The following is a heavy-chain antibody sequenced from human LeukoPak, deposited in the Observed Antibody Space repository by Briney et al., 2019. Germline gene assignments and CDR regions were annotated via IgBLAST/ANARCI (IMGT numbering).Heavy chain of an antibody. J-gene: IGHJ3*02. V-gene: IGHV4-4*07. CDR3: ARDRRIFKSPFTVTTLAAFYI. CDR2: IYTSGST. Sequence: PSETLSLTCTVSGGSISSYYWSWIRQPAGKGLEWIGRIYTSGSTNYNPSLKSRVTMSVDTSKNQFSLKLSSVTAAATAVYYCARDRRIFKSPFTVTTLAAFYIWGQGTMVTVSS. D-gene: IGHD4-11*01. CDR1: GGSISSYY.